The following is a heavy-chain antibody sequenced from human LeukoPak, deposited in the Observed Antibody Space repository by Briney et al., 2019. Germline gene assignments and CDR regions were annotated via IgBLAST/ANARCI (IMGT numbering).Heavy chain of an antibody. CDR3: ARDQVNSSSWLQH. CDR2: INPSGGST. V-gene: IGHV1-46*01. CDR1: GYTFTGYY. D-gene: IGHD6-13*01. J-gene: IGHJ1*01. Sequence: ASVKVSCKASGYTFTGYYIHWVRQAPGQGLEWMGIINPSGGSTSYAQKFQGRVTMTRDMSTSTVYMELSSLRSEDTAVYYCARDQVNSSSWLQHWGRGTLVTVSS.